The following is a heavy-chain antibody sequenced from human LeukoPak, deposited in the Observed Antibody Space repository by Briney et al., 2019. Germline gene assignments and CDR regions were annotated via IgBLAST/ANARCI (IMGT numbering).Heavy chain of an antibody. V-gene: IGHV1-18*01. J-gene: IGHJ4*02. CDR1: GYTFTSYG. CDR3: ARDVGEYCSSTNCYASHY. Sequence: ASVKVSCKASGYTFTSYGISWVRQAPGQGLEWMGWISADNGKTNYAQKLQGRVTMTTDTSTTTAYMELRSLRSDDTAVYYCARDVGEYCSSTNCYASHYWGQGTLVTVSS. CDR2: ISADNGKT. D-gene: IGHD2-2*01.